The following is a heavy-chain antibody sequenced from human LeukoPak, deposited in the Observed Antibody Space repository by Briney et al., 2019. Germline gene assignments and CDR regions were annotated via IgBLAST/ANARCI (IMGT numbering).Heavy chain of an antibody. J-gene: IGHJ4*02. CDR2: ISAYSGNT. V-gene: IGHV1-18*04. CDR3: ARAPRGYSYGYGGY. Sequence: ASVKVSCKTSGYTFARYGIIWVRQAPGQGLEWMGWISAYSGNTNYAQKLQGGATLTTDTSTSTAYMELKSLRSDDTAVYYCARAPRGYSYGYGGYWGQGTLVTVSS. D-gene: IGHD5-18*01. CDR1: GYTFARYG.